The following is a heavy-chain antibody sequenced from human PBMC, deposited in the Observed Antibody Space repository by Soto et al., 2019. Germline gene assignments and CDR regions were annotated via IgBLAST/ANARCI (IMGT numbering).Heavy chain of an antibody. D-gene: IGHD3-3*01. V-gene: IGHV5-51*01. J-gene: IGHJ5*02. CDR3: TILIKICGVFTIGQLLTYKWFEP. Sequence: PGESLKISFKGSGYSFTSYLICWVRQMPVKGLEWTGIIYPGDSDTRYSPSFQGQVTISADKSISTAYLQWSSLKASDTAMYYCTILIKICGVFTIGQLLTYKWFEPWGQGTLV. CDR1: GYSFTSYL. CDR2: IYPGDSDT.